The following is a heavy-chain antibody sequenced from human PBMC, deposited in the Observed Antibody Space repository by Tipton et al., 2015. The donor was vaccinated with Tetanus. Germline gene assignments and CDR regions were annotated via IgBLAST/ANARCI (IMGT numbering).Heavy chain of an antibody. V-gene: IGHV4-34*01. CDR3: ARGARGYTYG. J-gene: IGHJ4*02. CDR2: IHPSGST. Sequence: TLSLTCAVYGGSFSGHYWSWMRQPPGRGLEWIGEIHPSGSTNYNPSLKSRVTISVDTSKNQFSLNLTSVTAADTAVYYCARGARGYTYGWGQGTLVTVSS. CDR1: GGSFSGHY. D-gene: IGHD5-18*01.